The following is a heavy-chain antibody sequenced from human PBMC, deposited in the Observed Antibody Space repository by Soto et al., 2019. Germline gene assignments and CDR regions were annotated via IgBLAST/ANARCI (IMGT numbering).Heavy chain of an antibody. CDR3: ARDPGYSSSWLDY. CDR2: IWFDGSNK. D-gene: IGHD6-13*01. V-gene: IGHV3-33*01. J-gene: IGHJ4*02. CDR1: GFNFSSYA. Sequence: GSLRLSCAASGFNFSSYAMHWVRQAPGKGLEWVAVIWFDGSNKYYADSVKGRFTISRDNSKTTLYLQMDILRVDDAAVYYCARDPGYSSSWLDYWGQGTLVTVS.